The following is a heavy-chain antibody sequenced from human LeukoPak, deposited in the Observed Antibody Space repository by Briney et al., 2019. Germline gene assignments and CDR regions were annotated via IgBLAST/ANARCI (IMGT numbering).Heavy chain of an antibody. CDR3: ARDTAPSY. CDR1: GFTFSSYW. D-gene: IGHD5-18*01. Sequence: GGSLRLSCAASGFTFSSYWMHWVRQAPGKGLVWVSHINSDGRSTSYADSVKGRFTISREPAKNTLFLQMNSLRAEGTAVYYCARDTAPSYWGEGTLVTVS. J-gene: IGHJ4*02. V-gene: IGHV3-74*01. CDR2: INSDGRST.